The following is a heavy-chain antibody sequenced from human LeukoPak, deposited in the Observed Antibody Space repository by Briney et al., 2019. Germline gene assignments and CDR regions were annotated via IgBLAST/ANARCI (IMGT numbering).Heavy chain of an antibody. CDR3: ARHDSFGYSTSWYLDY. V-gene: IGHV4-39*01. Sequence: SETLSLTCTVSGGSISSSSYFWGWIRQPPGKGLEWIGSIYYSGCTYYNPSLKSRLTISVDTSKNQFSLKLSSVTAADTAVYYCARHDSFGYSTSWYLDYWGQGTLVTVSS. D-gene: IGHD6-13*01. CDR2: IYYSGCT. J-gene: IGHJ4*02. CDR1: GGSISSSSYF.